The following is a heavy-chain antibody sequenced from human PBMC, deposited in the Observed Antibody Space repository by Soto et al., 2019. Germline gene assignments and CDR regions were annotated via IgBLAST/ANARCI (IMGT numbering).Heavy chain of an antibody. CDR3: ASYTDRGHFWSGYYLYYYYYGMDV. CDR1: GGTFSSYA. V-gene: IGHV1-69*01. Sequence: QVQLVQSGAEVKKPGSSVKVSCKASGGTFSSYAISWVRQAPGQGLEWMGGIIPIFGTANYDQKFKGRVTITADESTSTAYMELSSLRSEDTALYYCASYTDRGHFWSGYYLYYYYYGMDVWGQGTTVTVSS. CDR2: IIPIFGTA. J-gene: IGHJ6*02. D-gene: IGHD3-3*02.